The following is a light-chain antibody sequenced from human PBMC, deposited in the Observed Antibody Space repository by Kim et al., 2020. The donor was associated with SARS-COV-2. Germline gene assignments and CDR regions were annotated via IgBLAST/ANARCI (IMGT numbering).Light chain of an antibody. J-gene: IGLJ2*01. CDR1: SSEIGGNYL. CDR2: EVS. V-gene: IGLV2-23*02. Sequence: QSALTQPASVSGSPGQSITISCTGSSSEIGGNYLISWYQQRAGEGPRLIIYEVSKRPSGISGRFSGSKSGNTASLTISGLQAEDEGHYHCCAYVGNVLFGGGTRLTVL. CDR3: CAYVGNVL.